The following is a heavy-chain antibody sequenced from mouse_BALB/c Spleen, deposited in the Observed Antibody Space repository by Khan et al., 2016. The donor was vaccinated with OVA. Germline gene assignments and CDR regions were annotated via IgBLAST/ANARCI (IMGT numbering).Heavy chain of an antibody. V-gene: IGHV1-7*01. CDR3: TRDRIDY. CDR1: GYTFTTYW. CDR2: INPTSGYT. J-gene: IGHJ2*01. Sequence: QVQLKQSGAELAKPGASVKMSCKASGYTFTTYWMHWVKQRPGQGLEWIGYINPTSGYTDYNERFKDQATLSADKSSSTAYMQLSSLTSEDSAVYYYTRDRIDYWGQGTTLTVSS.